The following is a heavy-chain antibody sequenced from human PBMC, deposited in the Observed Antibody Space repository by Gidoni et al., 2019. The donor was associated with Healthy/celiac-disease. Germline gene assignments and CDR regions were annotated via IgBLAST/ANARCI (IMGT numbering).Heavy chain of an antibody. V-gene: IGHV3-48*01. Sequence: EVQLVESGGGLVQPGGSLRLSCAASGFTFSSYSLNWVRQAPGKGLEWVSYISSSSSTIYYADSVKGRFTISRDNAKNSLYLQMNSLRAEDTAVYYCARDGIYCSGGSCYSRQWFDPWGQGTLVTVSS. CDR3: ARDGIYCSGGSCYSRQWFDP. CDR1: GFTFSSYS. CDR2: ISSSSSTI. D-gene: IGHD2-15*01. J-gene: IGHJ5*02.